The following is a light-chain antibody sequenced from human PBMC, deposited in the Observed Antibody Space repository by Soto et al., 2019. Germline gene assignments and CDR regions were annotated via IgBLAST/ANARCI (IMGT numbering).Light chain of an antibody. CDR1: QTVSRSY. V-gene: IGKV3-20*01. CDR3: QQFGTSLPIT. CDR2: AAS. J-gene: IGKJ5*01. Sequence: EIVLTQSPGTLSLSAGERATLSCRASQTVSRSYVAWYQQKPGQAPRLLIYAASSRGTGTPDRFSGSGSGTDFTLTINRLVPEDSAVYYCQQFGTSLPITFGQGTRLEIK.